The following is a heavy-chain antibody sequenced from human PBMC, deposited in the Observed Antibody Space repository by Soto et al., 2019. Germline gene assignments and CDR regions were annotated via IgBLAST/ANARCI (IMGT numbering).Heavy chain of an antibody. CDR3: ANRRPEGLTTGWFDP. J-gene: IGHJ5*02. V-gene: IGHV2-5*02. CDR2: IYWDDDK. D-gene: IGHD4-17*01. CDR1: GFSLSTSGVG. Sequence: QITLKESGPTLVKPTQTLTLTCTFSGFSLSTSGVGVGWIRQPPGKALEWLALIYWDDDKRYSPSLKSRLTITKDTSKNPVVLTMTTMDPVDTATYYCANRRPEGLTTGWFDPWGQGTLVTVSS.